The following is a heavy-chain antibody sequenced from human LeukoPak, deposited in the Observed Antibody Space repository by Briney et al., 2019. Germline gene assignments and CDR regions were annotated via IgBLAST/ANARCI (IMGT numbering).Heavy chain of an antibody. CDR3: AKALVSDYYDSSGYYQFDY. CDR2: ISGSGGST. CDR1: GFTFSSYS. V-gene: IGHV3-23*01. Sequence: GGSLRLSCAASGFTFSSYSMNWVRQAPGKGLEWVSAISGSGGSTYYADSVKGRFTISRDNSKNTLYLQMNSLRAEDTAVYYCAKALVSDYYDSSGYYQFDYWGQGTLVTVSS. D-gene: IGHD3-22*01. J-gene: IGHJ4*02.